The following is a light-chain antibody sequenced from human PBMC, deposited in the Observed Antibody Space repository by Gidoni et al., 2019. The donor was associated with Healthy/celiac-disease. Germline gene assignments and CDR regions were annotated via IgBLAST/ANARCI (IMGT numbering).Light chain of an antibody. CDR2: DAS. Sequence: EIVLTQSPATLSLSPGEGATLSCRASQSVSSYLAWYPQKPGQAPRLLIYDASNRATGIPARFSGSGSVTDFTLTIGSLEPEDFAVYYCQQRSNWPGITFGPGTKVDIK. V-gene: IGKV3-11*01. CDR3: QQRSNWPGIT. CDR1: QSVSSY. J-gene: IGKJ3*01.